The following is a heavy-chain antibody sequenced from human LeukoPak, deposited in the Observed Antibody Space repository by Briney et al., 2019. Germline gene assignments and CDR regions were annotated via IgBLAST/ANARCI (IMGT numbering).Heavy chain of an antibody. Sequence: SETLSLTCTASGGSISTYYWSWIRQPPGKGLDWIGYIYYSGSTNYNPSLKSRVTISVDTSQNQFSLRLSSVTAADTAVYFCVRGGYSYDSPFDYWGQGTLVTVSS. CDR1: GGSISTYY. CDR3: VRGGYSYDSPFDY. J-gene: IGHJ4*02. V-gene: IGHV4-59*01. CDR2: IYYSGST. D-gene: IGHD5-18*01.